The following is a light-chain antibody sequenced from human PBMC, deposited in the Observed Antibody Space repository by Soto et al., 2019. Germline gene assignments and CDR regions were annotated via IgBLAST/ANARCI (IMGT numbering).Light chain of an antibody. Sequence: EIVLTQSPATLSLSPGERATLSCRASHSVSSYLAWYQQKHGQAPRLLIYGASSRATGIPDRFSGSGSGTDFTLTISRLEPEDFAVYYCQQYAGSRTFGQGTKVDIK. CDR2: GAS. CDR3: QQYAGSRT. CDR1: HSVSSY. V-gene: IGKV3-20*01. J-gene: IGKJ1*01.